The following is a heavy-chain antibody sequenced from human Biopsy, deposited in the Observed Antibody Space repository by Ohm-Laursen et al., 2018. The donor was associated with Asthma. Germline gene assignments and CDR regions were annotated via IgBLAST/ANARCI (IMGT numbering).Heavy chain of an antibody. V-gene: IGHV3-7*01. J-gene: IGHJ1*01. Sequence: SLRLSRTASGFTFCDYCMNWVRQVPGKALEWVANMKHDGSEKNHVDSLKGRFTISRDNAKNSLYLQMNILRAEDTAVYYCARSFDFWSAYLAEHFQLWGQGTLVTVSS. CDR1: GFTFCDYC. CDR3: ARSFDFWSAYLAEHFQL. CDR2: MKHDGSEK. D-gene: IGHD3-3*01.